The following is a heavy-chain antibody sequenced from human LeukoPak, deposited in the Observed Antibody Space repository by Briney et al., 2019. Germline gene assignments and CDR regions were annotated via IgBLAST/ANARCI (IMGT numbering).Heavy chain of an antibody. V-gene: IGHV3-21*01. J-gene: IGHJ4*02. Sequence: PGGSLRLSCAASGFTFSSYSMNWVRQAPGKGLEWVSSISSSSSYIYYADSVKGRFTISRDNAKNSLYLQMNSLRAEDTAVYYCERDGALVDTAMVTDYWGQGTLVTVSS. D-gene: IGHD5-18*01. CDR3: ERDGALVDTAMVTDY. CDR1: GFTFSSYS. CDR2: ISSSSSYI.